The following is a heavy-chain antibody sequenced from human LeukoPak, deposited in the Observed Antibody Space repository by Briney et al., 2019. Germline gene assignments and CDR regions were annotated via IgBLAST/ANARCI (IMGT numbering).Heavy chain of an antibody. V-gene: IGHV3-53*01. CDR2: IYSGGST. CDR1: GFTVSSNY. Sequence: GGSLRLSCAASGFTVSSNYMNWVRQAPGKGLQWVSVIYSGGSTYYTDSVKGRFTISRDNSKNTLYLQMNSLRAEDTAVYYCATQKYITVASTSDYRGQGTLVTVSS. D-gene: IGHD6-19*01. J-gene: IGHJ4*02. CDR3: ATQKYITVASTSDY.